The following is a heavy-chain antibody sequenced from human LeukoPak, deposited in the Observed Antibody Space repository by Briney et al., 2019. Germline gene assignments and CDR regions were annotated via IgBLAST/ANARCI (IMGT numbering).Heavy chain of an antibody. CDR2: VYSTGST. V-gene: IGHV4-4*07. Sequence: SETLSLTCTVSGGTINEYYWSWIRQPAGKGLEWIGHVYSTGSTNYNPSFKSRVTMSVDMSKNQFPLKLTSVTAADTAVYYCARGGWLPPDFWGQGTLVIVSS. CDR3: ARGGWLPPDF. CDR1: GGTINEYY. D-gene: IGHD3-22*01. J-gene: IGHJ4*02.